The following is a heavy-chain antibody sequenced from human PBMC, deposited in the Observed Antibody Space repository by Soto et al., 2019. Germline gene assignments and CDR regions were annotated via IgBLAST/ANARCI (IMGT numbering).Heavy chain of an antibody. V-gene: IGHV3-30-3*01. J-gene: IGHJ4*02. Sequence: XGSLILSVAASGFTFSGYAIHWVRQAPGKGLEWVAVISHDGSNEYYADSVKGRFTISRDNSKNTVYPQMDTLRLEDTALYYCAREQGFYLVRGVIDFWGQGTPVTVSS. CDR3: AREQGFYLVRGVIDF. CDR2: ISHDGSNE. CDR1: GFTFSGYA. D-gene: IGHD3-10*01.